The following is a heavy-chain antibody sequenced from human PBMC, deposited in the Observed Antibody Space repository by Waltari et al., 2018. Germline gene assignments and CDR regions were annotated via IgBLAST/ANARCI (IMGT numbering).Heavy chain of an antibody. CDR2: ISGSGGST. J-gene: IGHJ4*02. CDR1: GLTFSSYA. Sequence: EVQLLESGGGLVQRGGCRRLSCVASGLTFSSYAMSWVRQAPGKGLEWVSAISGSGGSTYYAYSVKGRFTISRDNSKNTLYLQMNSLRVEDTAVYYCAKDDRGIADRGDWCQGTLVTVSS. V-gene: IGHV3-23*01. D-gene: IGHD6-13*01. CDR3: AKDDRGIADRGD.